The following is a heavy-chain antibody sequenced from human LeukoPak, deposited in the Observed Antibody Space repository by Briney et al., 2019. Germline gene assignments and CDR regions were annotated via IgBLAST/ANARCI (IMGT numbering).Heavy chain of an antibody. Sequence: PGGSLRLSCAASGFTFSSYAMHWVRQAPGKGLEWVAVVSYDGSNKYYADPVKGRFTISRDNSKNTLYLQMNSLRAEDTAVYYCAKPKATTDYYGMDVWGQGTTVTVSS. D-gene: IGHD1-26*01. CDR1: GFTFSSYA. CDR3: AKPKATTDYYGMDV. V-gene: IGHV3-30*04. J-gene: IGHJ6*02. CDR2: VSYDGSNK.